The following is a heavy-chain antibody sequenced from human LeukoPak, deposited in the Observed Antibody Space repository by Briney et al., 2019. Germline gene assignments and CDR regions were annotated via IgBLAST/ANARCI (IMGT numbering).Heavy chain of an antibody. D-gene: IGHD5-18*01. V-gene: IGHV4-59*01. CDR2: IYYSGST. CDR3: ARGGGYSYGPPGYFDY. J-gene: IGHJ4*02. CDR1: GGSISSYY. Sequence: SETLSLTCTVSGGSISSYYWSWIRQPPGKGLEWIGYIYYSGSTNYNPSLKSRVTISVDTSKNQFSLKLSPVTAADTAVYYCARGGGYSYGPPGYFDYWGQGTLVTVSS.